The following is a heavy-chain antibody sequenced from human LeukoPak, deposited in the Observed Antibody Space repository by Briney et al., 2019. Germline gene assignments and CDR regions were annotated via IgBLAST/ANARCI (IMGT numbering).Heavy chain of an antibody. V-gene: IGHV4-59*01. CDR2: IYYSGST. CDR3: ARVRSEEQYDSSGYYYQYYYYYMDV. Sequence: SETLSLTCTVSGGPISSYYWSWIRQPPGKGLEWIGYIYYSGSTNYNPSLKSRVTISVDTSKNQFSLKLSSVTAADTAVYYCARVRSEEQYDSSGYYYQYYYYYMDVWGKGTTVTISS. CDR1: GGPISSYY. D-gene: IGHD3-22*01. J-gene: IGHJ6*03.